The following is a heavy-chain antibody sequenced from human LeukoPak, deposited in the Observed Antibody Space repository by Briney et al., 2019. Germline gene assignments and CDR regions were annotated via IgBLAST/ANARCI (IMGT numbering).Heavy chain of an antibody. CDR3: ARGVTRIGHWFDP. V-gene: IGHV1-18*01. J-gene: IGHJ5*02. D-gene: IGHD3-22*01. CDR1: GYTFTTYG. CDR2: ISGYDEGHT. Sequence: ASVKVSCKASGYTFTTYGISWVRQAPGQGLEWMGWISGYDEGHTNYAQTFQGRVTMTTDTSTSTAYMELRSLRSDDTAVYYCARGVTRIGHWFDPWGQGTLVTVSS.